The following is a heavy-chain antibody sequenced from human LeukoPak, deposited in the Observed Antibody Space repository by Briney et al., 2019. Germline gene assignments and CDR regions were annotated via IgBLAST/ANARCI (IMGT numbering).Heavy chain of an antibody. CDR3: ARDHKYYYDSSGNIDAFDI. Sequence: GGSLRLSCAASGFTFSSYSMNWARQAPGKGLEWVSSISSSSSYIYYADSVKGRFTISRDNAKNSLYLQMNSLRAEDTAVYYCARDHKYYYDSSGNIDAFDIWGQGTMVTVSS. D-gene: IGHD3-22*01. J-gene: IGHJ3*02. V-gene: IGHV3-21*01. CDR2: ISSSSSYI. CDR1: GFTFSSYS.